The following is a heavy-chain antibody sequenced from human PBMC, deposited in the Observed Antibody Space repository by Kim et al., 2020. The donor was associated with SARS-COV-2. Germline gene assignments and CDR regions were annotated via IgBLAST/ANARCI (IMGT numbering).Heavy chain of an antibody. Sequence: GSISSYYWRWIRQPPGKGLEWIGYIYYSGSTNYNPSLKSRVTISVDTSKNQFSLKLSSVTAADTAVYYCARLDQLPDYYYYYGMDVWGQGTKVTV. CDR3: ARLDQLPDYYYYYGMDV. J-gene: IGHJ6*02. CDR1: GSISSYY. V-gene: IGHV4-59*08. D-gene: IGHD2-2*01. CDR2: IYYSGST.